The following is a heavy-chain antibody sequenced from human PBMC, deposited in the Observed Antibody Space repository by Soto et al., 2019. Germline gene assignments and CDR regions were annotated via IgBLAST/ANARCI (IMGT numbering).Heavy chain of an antibody. CDR3: ARQGGWFDP. Sequence: QVQLQESGPGLVKPSETLSLTCTVSGGSIRSYYWGWIRQPPGKGLEWIGSIYYSGSTNYKPSLKSRVTISVDTSKNQFSLKLNSVTAADTAVYYCARQGGWFDPWGQGTLVTVSS. J-gene: IGHJ5*02. CDR2: IYYSGST. CDR1: GGSIRSYY. D-gene: IGHD1-26*01. V-gene: IGHV4-59*08.